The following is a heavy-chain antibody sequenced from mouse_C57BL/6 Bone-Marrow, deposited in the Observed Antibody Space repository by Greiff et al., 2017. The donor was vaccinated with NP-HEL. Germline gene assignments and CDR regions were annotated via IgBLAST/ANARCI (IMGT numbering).Heavy chain of an antibody. D-gene: IGHD2-2*01. CDR3: ASLMVTSYYAMDY. CDR2: RNPNYGTN. CDR1: GYSFTDYN. J-gene: IGHJ4*01. V-gene: IGHV1-39*01. Sequence: EVKVVESGPELVKPGASVKISCKASGYSFTDYNMNWVKQSNGKSLEWIGVRNPNYGTNSYNQKGKGKATLTVDQSSSTAYMQLNSLTSEDSAVYYCASLMVTSYYAMDYWGQGTSVTVSS.